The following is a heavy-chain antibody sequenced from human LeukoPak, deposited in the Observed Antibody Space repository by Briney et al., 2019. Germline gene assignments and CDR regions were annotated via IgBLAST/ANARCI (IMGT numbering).Heavy chain of an antibody. J-gene: IGHJ3*02. V-gene: IGHV3-30*02. CDR1: GFTFSSYG. D-gene: IGHD1-26*01. Sequence: PGGSLRLSCAASGFTFSSYGMHWVRQAPGKGLEWVAFIQYDGSKKYYADSVKGRFTISRDNSKNTIYLQMNSLRAEDTSVYYCAKLSGNDAFDMWGQGTMVTVSS. CDR3: AKLSGNDAFDM. CDR2: IQYDGSKK.